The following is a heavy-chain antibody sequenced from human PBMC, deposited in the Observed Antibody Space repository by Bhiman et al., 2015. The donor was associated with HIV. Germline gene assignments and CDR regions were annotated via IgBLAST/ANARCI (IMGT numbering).Heavy chain of an antibody. J-gene: IGHJ6*03. D-gene: IGHD6-13*01. CDR2: ISSRGRNI. CDR3: AKEIIAAAGTAHVFYYYYYMDV. CDR1: GFTFSDHH. Sequence: QVQLVESGGGLVKPGGSLRLSCAASGFTFSDHHMSWIRQAPGKGLEWVSYISSRGRNIYYADSVKGRFTISRDNAKNSLYLQMNSLRAEDTAVYYCAKEIIAAAGTAHVFYYYYYMDVWGKGTTVTVSS. V-gene: IGHV3-11*04.